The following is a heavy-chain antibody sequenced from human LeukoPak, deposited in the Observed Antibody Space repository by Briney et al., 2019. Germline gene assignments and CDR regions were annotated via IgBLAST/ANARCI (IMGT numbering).Heavy chain of an antibody. Sequence: ASVKVSCKASASTFSTYAIHWVRQAPGQGLEWMGWISTGNGNTRYSKAFQDRVTITRDTSASTVYMELSSLRSEDTAVYYCARDSGWQFDYWGQGTLVTVSS. V-gene: IGHV1-3*03. CDR1: ASTFSTYA. CDR2: ISTGNGNT. J-gene: IGHJ4*02. CDR3: ARDSGWQFDY. D-gene: IGHD6-19*01.